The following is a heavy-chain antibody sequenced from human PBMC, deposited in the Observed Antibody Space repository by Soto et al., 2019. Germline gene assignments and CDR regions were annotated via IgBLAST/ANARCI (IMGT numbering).Heavy chain of an antibody. Sequence: PGGSLRLSCAASGFTFSSYGMHWVRQAPGKGLEWVAVISYDGSNKYYADSVKGRFTISRDNSKNTLYLQMNSLRAEDTAVYYCLGALRSSGPDYWGQGTLVTVSS. CDR2: ISYDGSNK. CDR3: LGALRSSGPDY. CDR1: GFTFSSYG. D-gene: IGHD3-22*01. V-gene: IGHV3-30*03. J-gene: IGHJ4*02.